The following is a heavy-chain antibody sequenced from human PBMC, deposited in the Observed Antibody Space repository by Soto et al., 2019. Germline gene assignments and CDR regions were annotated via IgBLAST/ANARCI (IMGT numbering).Heavy chain of an antibody. CDR1: GFTFSSYS. Sequence: GXSLRLSCAASGFTFSSYSMNWVRQAPGKGLGWVSSISSSSSYIYYADSVKGRFTISRDNAKNSLYLQMNSLRAEDTAVYYCARPFVDYKLAYWGQGTLVTVSS. D-gene: IGHD4-4*01. V-gene: IGHV3-21*01. J-gene: IGHJ4*02. CDR2: ISSSSSYI. CDR3: ARPFVDYKLAY.